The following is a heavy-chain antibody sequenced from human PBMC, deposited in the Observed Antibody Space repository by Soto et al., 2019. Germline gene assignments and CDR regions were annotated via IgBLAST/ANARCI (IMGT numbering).Heavy chain of an antibody. Sequence: ASVKVSCKASGFTFTSSAVQWVRQARGQRLEWIGWIVVSSGNTNYAQKFQERVTITRDMSTSTAYMELSSLRSEDTAVYYCAADPPSAGVYYYYGMDVWGQGTTVTVSS. J-gene: IGHJ6*02. V-gene: IGHV1-58*01. CDR1: GFTFTSSA. CDR3: AADPPSAGVYYYYGMDV. D-gene: IGHD6-19*01. CDR2: IVVSSGNT.